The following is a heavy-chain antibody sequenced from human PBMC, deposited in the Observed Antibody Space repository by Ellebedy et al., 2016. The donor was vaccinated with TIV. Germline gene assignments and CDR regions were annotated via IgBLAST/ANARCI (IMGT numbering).Heavy chain of an antibody. D-gene: IGHD2-2*01. V-gene: IGHV4-59*11. Sequence: SETLSLTCTVSGVSISSQYWSWIRQPPGKGLEWIGYVHYSGTTNYNPSLKSRVTISADTTKNQFSLRLASVTAADTAVYYCARDGTVLVPAADMDVWGKGTTVTVSS. CDR2: VHYSGTT. CDR3: ARDGTVLVPAADMDV. J-gene: IGHJ6*03. CDR1: GVSISSQY.